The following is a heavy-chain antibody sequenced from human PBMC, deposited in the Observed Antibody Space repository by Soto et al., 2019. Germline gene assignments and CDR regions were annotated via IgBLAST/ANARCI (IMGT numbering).Heavy chain of an antibody. CDR3: ATRSLIAVATTP. V-gene: IGHV3-23*01. CDR2: IGGGST. J-gene: IGHJ5*02. CDR1: GFSFSTYG. D-gene: IGHD6-19*01. Sequence: EVQLLESGGGLVQPGGSLRLSCAASGFSFSTYGMSWVRQAPGKGLEGVSSIGGGSTYYADSVKGRITISRDNSKNTLYLQMNSLRAEDTAVYYCATRSLIAVATTPRGQGTLVTVSS.